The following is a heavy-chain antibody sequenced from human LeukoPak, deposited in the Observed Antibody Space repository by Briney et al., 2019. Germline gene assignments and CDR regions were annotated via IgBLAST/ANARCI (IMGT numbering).Heavy chain of an antibody. J-gene: IGHJ6*02. CDR1: GFTFSDYY. Sequence: GGSLRLSCAASGFTFSDYYMSWIRQAPGKGLEWVSSISSSSSYIYYADSVKGRFTISRDNAKNSLYLQMNSLRAEDTAVYYCASPSHYYDSSGYYTRTLDYGMDVWGQGTTVTVSS. V-gene: IGHV3-11*06. D-gene: IGHD3-22*01. CDR2: ISSSSSYI. CDR3: ASPSHYYDSSGYYTRTLDYGMDV.